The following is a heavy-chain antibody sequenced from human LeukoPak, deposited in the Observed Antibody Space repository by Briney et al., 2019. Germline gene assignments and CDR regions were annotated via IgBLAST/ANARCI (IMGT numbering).Heavy chain of an antibody. CDR3: ARTHSGYDPPDY. V-gene: IGHV3-48*01. Sequence: PGGSLRLSCAASGFTFSSYSMNWVRQAPGKGLEWVSFISSSSSTIYYADSVKGRFTISRDTAKNSLYLQMNSLRAEDTAVYFCARTHSGYDPPDYWGQGTLVTVSS. CDR1: GFTFSSYS. J-gene: IGHJ4*02. D-gene: IGHD5-12*01. CDR2: ISSSSSTI.